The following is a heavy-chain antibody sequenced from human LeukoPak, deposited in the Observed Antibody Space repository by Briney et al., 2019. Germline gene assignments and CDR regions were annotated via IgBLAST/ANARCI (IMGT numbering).Heavy chain of an antibody. CDR1: GGTSSSYT. D-gene: IGHD5-18*01. V-gene: IGHV1-69*02. J-gene: IGHJ6*02. CDR3: ARVDVDTAMVTRRYYYYGMDV. Sequence: GASVKVSCKASGGTSSSYTISWVRQGPGQGLEWMGRIIPILGIANYAQKFQGRVTITADKSTSTAYMELSSLRSEDTAVYYCARVDVDTAMVTRRYYYYGMDVWGQGTTVTVSS. CDR2: IIPILGIA.